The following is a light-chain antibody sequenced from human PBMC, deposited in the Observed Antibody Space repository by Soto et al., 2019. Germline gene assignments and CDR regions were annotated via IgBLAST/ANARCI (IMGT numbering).Light chain of an antibody. J-gene: IGKJ4*01. CDR2: DVS. V-gene: IGKV3-20*01. Sequence: IVLTQSPGTLSLSPGERATLSCRASQRVPTKYLAWFQQKPGQAPRLLMNDVSTRVTGFPDRFSGSGSETDFTLTISRMEPEDFAVYYCQHYGDSHSLGGGTKVDIK. CDR3: QHYGDSHS. CDR1: QRVPTKY.